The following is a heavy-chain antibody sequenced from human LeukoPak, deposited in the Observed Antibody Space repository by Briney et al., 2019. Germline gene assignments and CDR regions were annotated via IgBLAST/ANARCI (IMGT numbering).Heavy chain of an antibody. V-gene: IGHV4-59*05. D-gene: IGHD1-26*01. J-gene: IGHJ3*02. CDR2: IYYSGST. CDR3: ARRGSGTHAFDI. Sequence: PSETLSLTCTVSGGSISSYYWSWIRQPPGKGLEWIGSIYYSGSTYYNPSLKSRVTISVDTSKNQFSLKLSSVTAADTAVYYCARRGSGTHAFDIWGQGTMVTVSS. CDR1: GGSISSYY.